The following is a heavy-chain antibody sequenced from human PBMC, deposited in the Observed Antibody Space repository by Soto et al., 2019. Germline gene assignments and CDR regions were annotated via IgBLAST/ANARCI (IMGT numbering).Heavy chain of an antibody. CDR1: GSISTTTP. Sequence: GGSLRLSCAASGSISTTTPLSWVRQAPGKGLEWVSTISGRGTNTYYADSVKGRFIISRDNLKNTVNLQMNGLGVEDTAIYYCATSFRHFDNWGQRTRVTVSS. CDR2: ISGRGTNT. CDR3: ATSFRHFDN. V-gene: IGHV3-23*01. J-gene: IGHJ4*02.